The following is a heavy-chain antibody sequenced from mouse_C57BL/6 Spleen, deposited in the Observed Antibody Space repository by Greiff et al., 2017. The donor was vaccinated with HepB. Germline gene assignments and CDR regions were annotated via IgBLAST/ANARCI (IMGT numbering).Heavy chain of an antibody. CDR3: ARPQTAQAPFAY. CDR1: GFTFSSYA. J-gene: IGHJ3*01. CDR2: ISDGGSYT. V-gene: IGHV5-4*01. Sequence: EVQVVESGGGLVKPGGSLKLSCAASGFTFSSYAMSWVRQTPEKRLEWVATISDGGSYTYYPDNVKGRFTISRDNAKNNLYLQMSQLKSEDTAMYYCARPQTAQAPFAYWGQGTLVTVSA. D-gene: IGHD3-2*02.